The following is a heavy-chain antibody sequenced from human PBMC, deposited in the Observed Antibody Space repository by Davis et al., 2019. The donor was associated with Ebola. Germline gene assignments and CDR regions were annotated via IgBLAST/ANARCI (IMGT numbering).Heavy chain of an antibody. Sequence: ASVKVSCKASGYTFTSYGISWVRQAPGQGLEWMGWMNPKSGDAGSAQKFQGRVTMTTDTSTGTAYMELRSLRSDDTAVYFCARTSIVGTTTTASDIWGQGTKVTVSS. CDR3: ARTSIVGTTTTASDI. V-gene: IGHV1-18*04. J-gene: IGHJ3*02. CDR2: MNPKSGDA. D-gene: IGHD1-26*01. CDR1: GYTFTSYG.